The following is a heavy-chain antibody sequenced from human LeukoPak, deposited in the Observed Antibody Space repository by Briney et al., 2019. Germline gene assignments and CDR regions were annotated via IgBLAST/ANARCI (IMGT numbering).Heavy chain of an antibody. CDR3: ARQVNSMAGTHFDV. CDR2: IYYSGIA. V-gene: IGHV4-39*01. Sequence: SETLSLTCAVYGGAFSGYYWGWIRQPPGKGLEWIGSIYYSGIAYYNPTLKSRVTISVDASKSHFSLRLSSVTAADTAVYYCARQVNSMAGTHFDVWGLGTLVPVSS. J-gene: IGHJ4*02. CDR1: GGAFSGYY. D-gene: IGHD6-19*01.